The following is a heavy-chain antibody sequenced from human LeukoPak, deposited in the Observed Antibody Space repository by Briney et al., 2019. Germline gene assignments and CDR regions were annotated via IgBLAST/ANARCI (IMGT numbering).Heavy chain of an antibody. CDR3: ARSRDGYSYGPDFDY. D-gene: IGHD5-18*01. J-gene: IGHJ4*02. Sequence: PGGSLRLSCAASGFTFSSYSMNWVRQAPGKGLEWVSSISSSSSYIYYADSVKGRFTISRDNAKNSLYLQMNSLRAEDTAVYYCARSRDGYSYGPDFDYWGQGTLVTVSS. CDR2: ISSSSSYI. CDR1: GFTFSSYS. V-gene: IGHV3-21*01.